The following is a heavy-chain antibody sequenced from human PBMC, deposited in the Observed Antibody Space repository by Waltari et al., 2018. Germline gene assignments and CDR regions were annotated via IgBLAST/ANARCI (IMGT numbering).Heavy chain of an antibody. D-gene: IGHD3-22*01. J-gene: IGHJ6*02. V-gene: IGHV3-30*04. Sequence: QVQLVESGGGVFQPGRSLRLSCAASEFTFSSYAMPWVRQAPGKGLEWVAVISYNERNIYYVDSVKGRFIISRDNSKKMLYLQMNSLRTEDTAVYYCARDYCDRTNCHGMDVWGQGTTVTVSS. CDR1: EFTFSSYA. CDR2: ISYNERNI. CDR3: ARDYCDRTNCHGMDV.